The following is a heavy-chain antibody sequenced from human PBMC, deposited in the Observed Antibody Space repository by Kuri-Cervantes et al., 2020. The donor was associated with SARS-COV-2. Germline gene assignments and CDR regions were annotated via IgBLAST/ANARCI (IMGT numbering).Heavy chain of an antibody. CDR3: ARGGGSYYDAFDI. D-gene: IGHD1-26*01. J-gene: IGHJ3*02. CDR1: GFTFTSYA. Sequence: GESLKISCAASGFTFTSYAMHWIRQAPGKGLEWVAVISYDGSNNYYADSVKGRFTISRDNSKSRLYLQMNSVRAEDTAVCYCARGGGSYYDAFDIWGQGTMVTVSS. CDR2: ISYDGSNN. V-gene: IGHV3-30-3*01.